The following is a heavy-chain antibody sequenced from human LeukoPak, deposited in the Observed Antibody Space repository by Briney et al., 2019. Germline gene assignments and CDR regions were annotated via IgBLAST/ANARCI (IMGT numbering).Heavy chain of an antibody. J-gene: IGHJ5*02. V-gene: IGHV4-4*07. D-gene: IGHD2-15*01. CDR2: IYTSGST. Sequence: SETLSLTCTVSGGSISSYYWSWIRQPAGKGLEWIGRIYTSGSTNYNPSFKSRVTMSVDTSKNQFSLKLSSVTAADTAVYYCARDRVGYCSGGSCYSSNWFDPWGQGTLVTVSS. CDR3: ARDRVGYCSGGSCYSSNWFDP. CDR1: GGSISSYY.